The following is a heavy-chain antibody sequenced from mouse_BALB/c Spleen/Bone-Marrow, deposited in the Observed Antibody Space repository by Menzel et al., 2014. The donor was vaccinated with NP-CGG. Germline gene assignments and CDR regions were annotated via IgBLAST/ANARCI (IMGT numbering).Heavy chain of an antibody. Sequence: EVKVVESGGGLVQPGGSLKLSCAASGFDFSRYWMSWVRQAPGKGLEWIGAINPDSSTINYTPSLTDKFIISRDNAKNTLYLQMRKVRSEDTAVYYYERQGYYGYSDYWGQGTTLTVSS. CDR3: ERQGYYGYSDY. D-gene: IGHD1-1*01. J-gene: IGHJ2*01. CDR1: GFDFSRYW. CDR2: INPDSSTI. V-gene: IGHV4-1*02.